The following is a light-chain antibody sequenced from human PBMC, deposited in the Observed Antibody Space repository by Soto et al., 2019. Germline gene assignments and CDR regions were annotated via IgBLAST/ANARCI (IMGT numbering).Light chain of an antibody. CDR3: HQYGTSPQT. CDR2: GAS. Sequence: EIVLTQSPGTLSLSPGERATLSCRASQRVTSSYLAWFQQKPGQPPMVLIHGASSRANGIPDRFSGSESGTDFTLTISRLEPEDFAVYYCHQYGTSPQTFGQGTKVEVK. CDR1: QRVTSSY. V-gene: IGKV3-20*01. J-gene: IGKJ1*01.